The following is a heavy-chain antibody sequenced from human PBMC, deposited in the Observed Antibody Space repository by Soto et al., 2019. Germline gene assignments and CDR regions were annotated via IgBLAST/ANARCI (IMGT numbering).Heavy chain of an antibody. CDR3: AREGQAPYYYYGMDV. Sequence: QVQVVQSGDEVKKPGASVKVSCKASGYTFTNYGFSWVRQAPGQGLEWMGWISGYNGNTKYAEKFQGRVTMTTDTSTSTAHMEQRSLRSDDTAVYYCAREGQAPYYYYGMDVWGQGTAVTVSS. V-gene: IGHV1-18*01. J-gene: IGHJ6*02. CDR2: ISGYNGNT. CDR1: GYTFTNYG.